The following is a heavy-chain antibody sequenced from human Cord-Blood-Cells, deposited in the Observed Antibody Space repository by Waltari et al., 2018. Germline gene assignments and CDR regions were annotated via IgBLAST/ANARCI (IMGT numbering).Heavy chain of an antibody. V-gene: IGHV4-34*01. CDR3: ARRGEGFDP. CDR2: INHSGST. D-gene: IGHD3-16*01. Sequence: QVQLPQWGAGLLKPSETLSLTCAVYGGSFSGYYWSWIRQPPVKGLEWIGEINHSGSTSYNPYLKSRVTIAVDTSKNQFSLKLSSVTAADTAVYYCARRGEGFDPLGQGTLVTVSS. J-gene: IGHJ5*02. CDR1: GGSFSGYY.